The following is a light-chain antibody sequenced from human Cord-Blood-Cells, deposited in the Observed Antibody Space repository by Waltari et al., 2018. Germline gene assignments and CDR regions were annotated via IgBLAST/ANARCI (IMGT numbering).Light chain of an antibody. V-gene: IGLV2-8*01. J-gene: IGLJ3*02. CDR1: SSDVGGPHY. CDR2: EVS. Sequence: QSALTQPPPASGSPGPSVTISCTGTSSDVGGPHYVLWYQQHPGKAPKLMIYEVSKRPSGVPDRFSCSKSGNTASLTVSGLQAEDEADYYCSSYAGSNNWVFGGGTKLTVL. CDR3: SSYAGSNNWV.